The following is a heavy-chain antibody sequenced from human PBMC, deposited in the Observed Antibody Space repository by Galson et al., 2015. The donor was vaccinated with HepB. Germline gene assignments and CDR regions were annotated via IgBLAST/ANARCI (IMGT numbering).Heavy chain of an antibody. D-gene: IGHD2/OR15-2a*01. Sequence: PALVKPTQTLTLTCTFSGFSLSTSGMCVSWIRQPPGKALEWLALIDWDDDRRYSPSLKSRLTITKDTSKNQVVLTMTNMDPVDTATYYCAHRLLGHDYFDYWGQGTLVTVSS. J-gene: IGHJ4*02. CDR3: AHRLLGHDYFDY. CDR1: GFSLSTSGMC. CDR2: IDWDDDR. V-gene: IGHV2-5*08.